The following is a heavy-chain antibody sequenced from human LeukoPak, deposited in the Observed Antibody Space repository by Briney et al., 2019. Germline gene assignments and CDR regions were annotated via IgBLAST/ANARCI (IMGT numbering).Heavy chain of an antibody. D-gene: IGHD6-19*01. J-gene: IGHJ4*02. Sequence: SETLSLTCAVYGGSFSGYYWSWIRQPPGKGLEWIGEISHSGSTNYNPSLMNRVTISLDTSKNQFSLKLSSVAAADTAVYYCARYWGSGWTFDYWGQGTLVTVSS. CDR1: GGSFSGYY. V-gene: IGHV4-34*01. CDR2: ISHSGST. CDR3: ARYWGSGWTFDY.